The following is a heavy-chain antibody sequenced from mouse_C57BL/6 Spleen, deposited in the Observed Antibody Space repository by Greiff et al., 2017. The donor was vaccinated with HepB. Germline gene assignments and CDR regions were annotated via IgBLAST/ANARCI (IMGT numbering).Heavy chain of an antibody. D-gene: IGHD1-1*01. CDR3: ARDTTVDDWYFDV. CDR1: GYTFTSYW. CDR2: IDPSDSET. V-gene: IGHV1-52*01. J-gene: IGHJ1*03. Sequence: QVQLQQPGAELVRPGSSVKLSCKASGYTFTSYWMHWVKQRPIQGLEWIGNIDPSDSETHYNQKFKDKATLTVDKSSSTAYMQLSSLTSEDSAVYYWARDTTVDDWYFDVWGTGTTVTVSS.